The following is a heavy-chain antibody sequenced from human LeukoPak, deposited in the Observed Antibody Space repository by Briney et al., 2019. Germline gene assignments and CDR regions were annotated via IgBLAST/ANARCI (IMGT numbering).Heavy chain of an antibody. CDR1: GFTFSSSA. Sequence: GGSLRLSCAASGFTFSSSAMSWVRQVPGKGLEWVSGISASGGSTYYADSVKGRFTISRDNSKNTLYLQMNSLRAEDTAVYYCAKDLGSYGYCWGQGTLVTVSS. CDR3: AKDLGSYGYC. D-gene: IGHD5-18*01. J-gene: IGHJ4*02. CDR2: ISASGGST. V-gene: IGHV3-23*01.